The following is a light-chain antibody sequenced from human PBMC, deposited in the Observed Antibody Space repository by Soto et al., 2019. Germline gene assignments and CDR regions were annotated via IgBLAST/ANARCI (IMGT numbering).Light chain of an antibody. Sequence: DIQMTQSPSTLSASVGDRVTITCRASQSISTWLAWYQQKPGKAPKLLIYKASSLESGVPSRFSGSGSGTEFTLTISSLQPDDFAVYYCQQYNNWPPWTFGQGTKVDI. V-gene: IGKV1-5*03. J-gene: IGKJ1*01. CDR3: QQYNNWPPWT. CDR1: QSISTW. CDR2: KAS.